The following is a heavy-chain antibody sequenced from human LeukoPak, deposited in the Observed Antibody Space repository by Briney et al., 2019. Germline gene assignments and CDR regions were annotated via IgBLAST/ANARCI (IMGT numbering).Heavy chain of an antibody. V-gene: IGHV3-43*02. CDR3: APAGVTMVRAHEVYGMDV. CDR1: GFTFDDYA. D-gene: IGHD3-10*01. Sequence: PGGSLRLSCAASGFTFDDYAMHWVRQAPGKGLEWVSLISGDGGSTYYADSVKGRFTISRDNSKNSLYLQMNGLRTEDTALYYCAPAGVTMVRAHEVYGMDVWGQGTTVTVSS. J-gene: IGHJ6*02. CDR2: ISGDGGST.